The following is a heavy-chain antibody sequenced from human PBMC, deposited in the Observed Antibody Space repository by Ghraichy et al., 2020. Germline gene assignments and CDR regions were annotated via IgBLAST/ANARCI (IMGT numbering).Heavy chain of an antibody. CDR1: GFTFSSYA. V-gene: IGHV3-23*01. D-gene: IGHD5-18*01. J-gene: IGHJ4*02. CDR2: ISGSGGST. CDR3: AKDQGAWIQLWLFDY. Sequence: GESLNISCAASGFTFSSYAMSWVRQAPGKGLEWVSAISGSGGSTYYADSVKGRFTISRDNSKNTLYLQMNSLRAEDTAVYYCAKDQGAWIQLWLFDYWGQGTLVTVSS.